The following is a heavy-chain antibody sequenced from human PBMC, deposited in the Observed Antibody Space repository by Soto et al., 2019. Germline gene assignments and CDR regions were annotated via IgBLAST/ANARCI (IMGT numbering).Heavy chain of an antibody. Sequence: EVQLVESGGGLVQPGGSLRLSCAASGFTVRSYWMHWVRQAPGKGLEWVSRIEGDGSSTTSADSVKGRFTVSRDDARNTLYLQMSSLRADDTAIYYCAREGLDTAGFFDVWGQGTMVTVSS. CDR2: IEGDGSST. J-gene: IGHJ3*01. CDR3: AREGLDTAGFFDV. CDR1: GFTVRSYW. V-gene: IGHV3-74*01. D-gene: IGHD6-13*01.